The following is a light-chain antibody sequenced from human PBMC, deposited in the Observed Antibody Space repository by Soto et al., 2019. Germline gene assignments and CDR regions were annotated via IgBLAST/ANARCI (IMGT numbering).Light chain of an antibody. CDR3: QSYDSSLSGYV. V-gene: IGLV1-40*01. J-gene: IGLJ1*01. Sequence: HSALTKPPSVTGVPGQRVTISCTRSSSNIGAGYDVHWYQQLPGTAPKLLIYGNSNRPSGVPDRFSGSKSGTSASLAITGLQAEDEADYYCQSYDSSLSGYVFGTGTKVTVL. CDR2: GNS. CDR1: SSNIGAGYD.